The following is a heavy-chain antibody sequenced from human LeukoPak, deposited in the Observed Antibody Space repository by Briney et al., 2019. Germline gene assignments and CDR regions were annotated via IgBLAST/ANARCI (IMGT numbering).Heavy chain of an antibody. V-gene: IGHV4-34*01. CDR3: ARGSPVTTLAEYLQH. Sequence: PSETLSLTCAVYGGSFSGYYWSWIRQPPGKGLEWIGEINHSGSTNYNPSLKSRVTISVDTSKNQFSLKLSSVTAADTAVYYCARGSPVTTLAEYLQHWGQGTLVTVSS. D-gene: IGHD4-11*01. CDR2: INHSGST. J-gene: IGHJ1*01. CDR1: GGSFSGYY.